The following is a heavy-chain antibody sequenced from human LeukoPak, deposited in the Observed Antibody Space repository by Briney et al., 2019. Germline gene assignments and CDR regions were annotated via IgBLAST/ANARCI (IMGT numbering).Heavy chain of an antibody. V-gene: IGHV3-23*01. CDR1: GFTFSSYA. CDR3: AKDRRGGSYYAATLDI. D-gene: IGHD1-26*01. J-gene: IGHJ3*02. CDR2: ISDSGDIT. Sequence: GGSLRLSCAASGFTFSSYAMSWVRQAPGKGLEWVSGISDSGDITYYADSVKGRFTISRDNSKNTLYVQMNSLKVEDTAVYFCAKDRRGGSYYAATLDIWGPGTMVTVSS.